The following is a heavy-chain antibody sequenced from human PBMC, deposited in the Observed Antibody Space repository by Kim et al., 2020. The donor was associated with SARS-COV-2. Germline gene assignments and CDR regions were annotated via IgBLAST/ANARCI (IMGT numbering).Heavy chain of an antibody. V-gene: IGHV5-10-1*01. CDR2: IDPSDSYT. J-gene: IGHJ3*02. Sequence: GESLKISCKGSGSSLTSYLISWVRQMPGKGLEWMGRIDPSDSYTNYSPSFQGHVTIPADKSISTAYLQWSSLKASDTAMYYCARLGSGAYYDSSGYYWGAFDIWGQGTMVTVSS. D-gene: IGHD3-22*01. CDR3: ARLGSGAYYDSSGYYWGAFDI. CDR1: GSSLTSYL.